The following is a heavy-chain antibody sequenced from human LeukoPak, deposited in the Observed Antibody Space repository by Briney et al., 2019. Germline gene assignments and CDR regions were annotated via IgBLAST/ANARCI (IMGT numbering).Heavy chain of an antibody. D-gene: IGHD3-10*01. V-gene: IGHV4-34*01. CDR3: ASNGYYHGDY. Sequence: SETLSLTCAVYGGSFSGYYWSWIRQPPGKGLEWIGEINHSVSTNYNPSLKSRVTISVDTSKNQFSLKLSSVTAADTAVYYCASNGYYHGDYWGQGTLVTVSS. CDR2: INHSVST. J-gene: IGHJ4*02. CDR1: GGSFSGYY.